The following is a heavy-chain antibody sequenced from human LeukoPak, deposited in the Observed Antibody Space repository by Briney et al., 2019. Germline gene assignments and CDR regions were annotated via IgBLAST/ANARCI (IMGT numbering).Heavy chain of an antibody. CDR3: ARRGNSYGDFDY. CDR2: IYPGDSDT. Sequence: GGSLRLSCAASGFTFSAYWIGWVRQMPGKGLEWMGIIYPGDSDTRYSPSFQGQVTISADKSISTAYLQWSSLKASDTAMYYCARRGNSYGDFDYWGQGTLVTVSS. J-gene: IGHJ4*02. D-gene: IGHD4-23*01. CDR1: GFTFSAYW. V-gene: IGHV5-51*01.